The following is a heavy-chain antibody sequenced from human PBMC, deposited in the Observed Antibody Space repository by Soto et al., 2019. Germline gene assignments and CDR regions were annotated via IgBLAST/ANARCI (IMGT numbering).Heavy chain of an antibody. CDR1: GGSISDDTYY. J-gene: IGHJ5*02. D-gene: IGHD4-4*01. Sequence: QLQLQESGPGLVKPSETLSLTCTVSGGSISDDTYYWGWIRQPPGKGLEWIGSMYYSGTSSYNPSLKSRVSMSVDTSKTPFSLSLRTVTAADTAVYYCARVHCYSPKCVPLDPWGQGTLVTVSS. V-gene: IGHV4-39*01. CDR2: MYYSGTS. CDR3: ARVHCYSPKCVPLDP.